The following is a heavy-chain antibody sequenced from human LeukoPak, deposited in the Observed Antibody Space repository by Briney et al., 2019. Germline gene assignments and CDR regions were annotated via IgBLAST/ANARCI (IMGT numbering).Heavy chain of an antibody. CDR1: GGXFSGYY. CDR2: INHSGST. V-gene: IGHV4-34*01. D-gene: IGHD3-10*01. J-gene: IGHJ3*02. Sequence: SETLSLTCAVYGGXFSGYYCSWIRQPPGKGLEWIGEINHSGSTNYNPSLKSRVTISVDTSKNQFSLKLSSVTAADTAVYYCARGSIQGYYYGSDDKSDAFDIWGQGTMVTVSS. CDR3: ARGSIQGYYYGSDDKSDAFDI.